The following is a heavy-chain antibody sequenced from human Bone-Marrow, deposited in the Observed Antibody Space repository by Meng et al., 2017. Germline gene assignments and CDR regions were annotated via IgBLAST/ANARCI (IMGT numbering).Heavy chain of an antibody. Sequence: QVQLQESGPGLVKPSGTLSLTCPVSGGSISRSNWWSWVRQPPRKGLEWIGEIYHSGSTNYNPSLKSRVTISVDKSKNQFSLKLSSVTAADTAVYYCARVSLQATIAAAGVVWFDPWGQGTLVTVSS. CDR3: ARVSLQATIAAAGVVWFDP. V-gene: IGHV4-4*02. D-gene: IGHD6-13*01. CDR1: GGSISRSNW. J-gene: IGHJ5*02. CDR2: IYHSGST.